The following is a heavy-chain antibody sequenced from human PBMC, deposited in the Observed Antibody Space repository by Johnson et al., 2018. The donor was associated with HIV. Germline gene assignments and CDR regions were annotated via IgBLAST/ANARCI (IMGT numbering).Heavy chain of an antibody. CDR2: IGTAGDT. V-gene: IGHV3-13*01. CDR3: ASDTRFCGGGSCYSGAFDI. Sequence: VQLVESGGGVVQPGRSLRLSCAASGCAFSTYGMHWVRQAPGKGLEWVSAIGTAGDTYYPGSVKGRFTISRENAKNSLYLQMNSLRAGDTAVYCCASDTRFCGGGSCYSGAFDIWGQGTMVTVSS. J-gene: IGHJ3*02. D-gene: IGHD2-15*01. CDR1: GCAFSTYG.